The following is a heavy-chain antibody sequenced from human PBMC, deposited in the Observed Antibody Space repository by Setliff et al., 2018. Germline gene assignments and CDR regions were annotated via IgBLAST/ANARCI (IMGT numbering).Heavy chain of an antibody. V-gene: IGHV4-28*01. J-gene: IGHJ3*02. CDR1: ANTLSTSYY. CDR2: IYRGGST. CDR3: SRPHGGDYAFDI. Sequence: PSETLSLTCAVSANTLSTSYYWGWVRQPPGKGLEWIGDIYRGGSTYYNPSLRSRVSMSLDTSKRQVSLNLTSVTAADTAVYYCSRPHGGDYAFDIWGQGTMVTVSS. D-gene: IGHD4-17*01.